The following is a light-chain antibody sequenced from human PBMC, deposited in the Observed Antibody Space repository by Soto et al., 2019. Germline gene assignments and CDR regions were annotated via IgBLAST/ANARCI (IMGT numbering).Light chain of an antibody. CDR3: MQGTRWAYT. CDR1: QSLVYSAGNTN. CDR2: KVS. V-gene: IGKV2-30*01. Sequence: DAVLTQSPLSLPVTLGQPASISCRSSQSLVYSAGNTNLNWFQQRPGQSPRRLIYKVSERDSGVPDRCGGRACGTYFTLEISRVEAEDVGVYYCMQGTRWAYTFGQGTKLEIK. J-gene: IGKJ2*01.